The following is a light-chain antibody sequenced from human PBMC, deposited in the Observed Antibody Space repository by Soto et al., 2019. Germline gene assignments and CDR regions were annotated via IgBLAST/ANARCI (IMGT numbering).Light chain of an antibody. V-gene: IGLV2-8*01. CDR1: SSDVGGCKF. Sequence: QSALTQPPSASGSPGQSVTISCTGTSSDVGGCKFVSWYQQYPGKAPKLIIYEVSKRTLGVPDRFSGFKSGNTASLTVSGLQAEDEADYYCSSCAGSNNPYVFGTGTKVTVL. CDR2: EVS. J-gene: IGLJ1*01. CDR3: SSCAGSNNPYV.